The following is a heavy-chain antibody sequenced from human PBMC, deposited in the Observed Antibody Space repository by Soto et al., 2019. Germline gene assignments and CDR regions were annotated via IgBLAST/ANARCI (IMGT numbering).Heavy chain of an antibody. CDR1: GYTFTSFG. V-gene: IGHV1-18*04. CDR3: ARDYYDSSGHHCIDY. J-gene: IGHJ4*02. D-gene: IGHD3-22*01. CDR2: ITVNNGNT. Sequence: ASVKVSCKASGYTFTSFGINWVRQAPRQGLEWMGWITVNNGNTNYVQKLQGRVTMTTETSTSTAYMELRSLRSDDTAVYYCARDYYDSSGHHCIDYWGQGTLVTVSS.